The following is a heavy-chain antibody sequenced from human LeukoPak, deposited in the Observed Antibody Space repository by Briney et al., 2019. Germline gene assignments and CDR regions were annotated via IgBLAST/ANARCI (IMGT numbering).Heavy chain of an antibody. CDR3: ARSSSPRRYYGMDV. CDR2: IYYSGST. V-gene: IGHV4-31*03. CDR1: GGSISSGGYY. D-gene: IGHD6-13*01. Sequence: SETLSLTCTVSGGSISSGGYYWSWIRQHPGKGLGWIGYIYYSGSTYYNPSLKSRVTISVDTSKNQFSLKLSSVTAADTAVYYCARSSSPRRYYGMDVWGQGTTVTVSS. J-gene: IGHJ6*02.